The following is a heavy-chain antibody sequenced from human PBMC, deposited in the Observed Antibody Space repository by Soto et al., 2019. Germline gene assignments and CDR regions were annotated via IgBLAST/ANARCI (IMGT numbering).Heavy chain of an antibody. CDR3: ARDRIEYCSGGSCYLYMDV. CDR2: IHSAGDS. V-gene: IGHV3-66*01. J-gene: IGHJ6*03. D-gene: IGHD2-15*01. CDR1: GFTVTSTY. Sequence: GGSLRLSCAASGFTVTSTYMTWVRQAPGKGLEWVSAIHSAGDSYYADSVKGRFTISRDNSKNTLYLQMNSLRAEDTAVYYCARDRIEYCSGGSCYLYMDVWGRGTTVTVSS.